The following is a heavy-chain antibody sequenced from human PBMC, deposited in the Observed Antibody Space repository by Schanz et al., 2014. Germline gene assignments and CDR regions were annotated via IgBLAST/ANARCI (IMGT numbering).Heavy chain of an antibody. CDR1: GFTFSTTG. CDR2: IRYDGINK. CDR3: AKEWSPSF. D-gene: IGHD1-26*01. V-gene: IGHV3-30*02. Sequence: QVRLVESGGGVVQPGGSLRLSCAASGFTFSTTGMHWVRQAPGKGLDWVTYIRYDGINKYYADSVKGRFTVSRDNAKSTLFLQMDSLSPEDTAIYYCAKEWSPSFWGQGTLVTVSS. J-gene: IGHJ4*02.